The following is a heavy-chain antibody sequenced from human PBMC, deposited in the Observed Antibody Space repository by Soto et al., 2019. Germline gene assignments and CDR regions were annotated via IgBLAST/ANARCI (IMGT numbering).Heavy chain of an antibody. CDR3: ARAYSDAFDI. J-gene: IGHJ3*02. CDR1: GFTFRDYY. V-gene: IGHV3-11*01. Sequence: ESGGGLVKPGGSLRLSCAASGFTFRDYYMIWIRQAPGKGLEWVSYISSSGADTYYVDSVKGRFTISRDNAKNSLYVQMSSLRAEDTAIYYCARAYSDAFDIWGQGTMVTVSS. D-gene: IGHD2-15*01. CDR2: ISSSGADT.